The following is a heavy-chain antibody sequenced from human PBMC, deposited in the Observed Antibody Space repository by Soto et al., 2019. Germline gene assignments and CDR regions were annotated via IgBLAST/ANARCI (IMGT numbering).Heavy chain of an antibody. CDR3: ARSIVATIGFDP. CDR1: GFTFSSYW. Sequence: PGGSLRLSCAASGFTFSSYWMHWVRQAPGKGLVWVSRINSDGSSTSYADSVKGRFTISRDNAKNTLYLQMNSLRAEDTAVYYCARSIVATIGFDPWGQGNLVTVSS. CDR2: INSDGSST. D-gene: IGHD5-12*01. V-gene: IGHV3-74*01. J-gene: IGHJ5*02.